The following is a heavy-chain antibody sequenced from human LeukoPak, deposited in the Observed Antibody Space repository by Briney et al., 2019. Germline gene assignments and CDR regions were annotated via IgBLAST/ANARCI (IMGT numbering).Heavy chain of an antibody. D-gene: IGHD3-10*01. Sequence: ASVKVSCKASGYTFTSYYMHWVRQAPGQGLEWMGIINPSGGSTSYAQKFQGRVTMTRDMSTSTAYMELSSLRSEDTAVYYCARGGYVWFGELLSMDVWGKGTTVTISS. CDR3: ARGGYVWFGELLSMDV. CDR2: INPSGGST. J-gene: IGHJ6*03. CDR1: GYTFTSYY. V-gene: IGHV1-46*01.